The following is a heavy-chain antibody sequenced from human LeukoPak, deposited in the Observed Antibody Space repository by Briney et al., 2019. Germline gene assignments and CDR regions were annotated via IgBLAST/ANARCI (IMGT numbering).Heavy chain of an antibody. CDR3: ATPLVAAYRTSNDY. D-gene: IGHD2-15*01. Sequence: QPGRSLRLSCAASGFTFSSYAMSWVRQAPGKGLESVSAISGSCGSTYYADSVKRRFTISRDNSKNTLYLQMTSLRAEDTAVYYCATPLVAAYRTSNDYWGQGTLVTVSS. V-gene: IGHV3-23*01. J-gene: IGHJ4*02. CDR2: ISGSCGST. CDR1: GFTFSSYA.